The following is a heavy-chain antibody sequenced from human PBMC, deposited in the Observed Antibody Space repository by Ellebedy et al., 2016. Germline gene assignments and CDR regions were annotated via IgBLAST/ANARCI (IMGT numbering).Heavy chain of an antibody. CDR2: ISPTSGSTI. J-gene: IGHJ4*02. V-gene: IGHV3-48*04. CDR1: GFTFTSYS. Sequence: GGSLRLXXAVSGFTFTSYSMKWVRQTPGKGLEWVSYISPTSGSTIYYADSVKGRFTTSRDNAKNSLFLQMNSLRVEDTAVYYCARDGSEWSRDYWGQGTLVTVSS. CDR3: ARDGSEWSRDY. D-gene: IGHD3-3*01.